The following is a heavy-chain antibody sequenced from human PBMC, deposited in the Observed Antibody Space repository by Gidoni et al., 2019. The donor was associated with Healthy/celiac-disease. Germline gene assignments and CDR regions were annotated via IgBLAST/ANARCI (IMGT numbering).Heavy chain of an antibody. J-gene: IGHJ4*02. CDR3: ARDRGSYSFDY. D-gene: IGHD1-26*01. V-gene: IGHV4-39*07. Sequence: LSLKSRVTISVDTSKNQFSLKLSSVTAADTAVYYCARDRGSYSFDYWGQGTLVTVSS.